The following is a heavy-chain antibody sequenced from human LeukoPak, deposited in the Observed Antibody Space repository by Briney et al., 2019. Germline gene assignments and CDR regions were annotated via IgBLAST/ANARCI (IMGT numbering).Heavy chain of an antibody. CDR2: IIPILGIA. D-gene: IGHD1/OR15-1a*01. V-gene: IGHV1-69*04. J-gene: IGHJ5*02. CDR3: ARGGEQEGFFDP. Sequence: GASVKVSCKASGGTFSSYAISWVRQAPGQGLEWMGRIIPILGIANYAQKFQGRVTMTTDTSTTTAYMELRSLRSDDTAVYYCARGGEQEGFFDPWGQGTLVTVSS. CDR1: GGTFSSYA.